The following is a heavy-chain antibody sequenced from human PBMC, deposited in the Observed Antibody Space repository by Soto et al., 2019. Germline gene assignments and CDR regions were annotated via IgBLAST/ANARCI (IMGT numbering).Heavy chain of an antibody. Sequence: ASVKVSCKASGYTFTGYYMHWVRQAPGQGLEWMGWINPNSGGTNYAQKFQGWVTMTRDTSISTAYMELSRLRSDDTAVYYCARDLGEYSSSSDPDSYYGMDVWGQGTTVTVSS. CDR3: ARDLGEYSSSSDPDSYYGMDV. CDR1: GYTFTGYY. J-gene: IGHJ6*02. D-gene: IGHD6-6*01. V-gene: IGHV1-2*04. CDR2: INPNSGGT.